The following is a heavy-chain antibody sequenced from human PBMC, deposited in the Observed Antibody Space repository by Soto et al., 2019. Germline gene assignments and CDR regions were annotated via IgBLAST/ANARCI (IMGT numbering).Heavy chain of an antibody. V-gene: IGHV3-33*01. CDR3: ARGYGSESYVFDY. CDR2: IWYDGSYT. J-gene: IGHJ4*02. CDR1: GFTFSNYG. Sequence: QVQLVESGGGVAQPGRSLRLPCTASGFTFSNYGMHWVRQAPGKGLESVAVIWYDGSYTSYADSVKGRFTISRDNSKNTLYLQMNSLRAEDTAVYYCARGYGSESYVFDYWGQGTLVTVSS. D-gene: IGHD3-10*01.